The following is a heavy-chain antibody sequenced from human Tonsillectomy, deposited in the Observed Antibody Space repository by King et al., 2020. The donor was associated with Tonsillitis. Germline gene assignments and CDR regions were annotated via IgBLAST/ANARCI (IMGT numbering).Heavy chain of an antibody. V-gene: IGHV4-59*01. D-gene: IGHD3-10*01. Sequence: QLQESGPGLVKPSETLSLTCTVSGDSISDYYWSWIRQPPGKGLEWIGYVSYSGCTNYNPSLKSRVTISVDTSKNQFSLRLSSVTAADTAVYYCARTFYASGSFPGCFDYWGQGTLVTVSS. CDR3: ARTFYASGSFPGCFDY. CDR1: GDSISDYY. CDR2: VSYSGCT. J-gene: IGHJ4*02.